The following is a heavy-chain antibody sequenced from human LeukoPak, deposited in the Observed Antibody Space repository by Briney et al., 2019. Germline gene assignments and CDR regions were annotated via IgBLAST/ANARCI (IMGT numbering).Heavy chain of an antibody. CDR3: ARGDRSGPWDY. D-gene: IGHD3-22*01. J-gene: IGHJ4*02. CDR2: FYYSGNT. Sequence: SETLSLTCSVCGGSISSYYGSWMPQPPGKALEWFGHFYYSGNTNYNSSLKSRVTISVDTSKNQFSLKLSYVTAADTAVYHCARGDRSGPWDYWGQGTLVTVSS. V-gene: IGHV4-59*01. CDR1: GGSISSYY.